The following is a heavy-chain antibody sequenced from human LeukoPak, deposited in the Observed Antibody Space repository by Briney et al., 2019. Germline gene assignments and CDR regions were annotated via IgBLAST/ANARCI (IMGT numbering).Heavy chain of an antibody. V-gene: IGHV3-23*01. D-gene: IGHD3-3*01. CDR2: LSGSGAGT. Sequence: GGSLRLSCAASGFTFSSYAMGWVRQAPGRGLEWVATLSGSGAGTYYSDSVQGRFTISRDNSKRTLFLQMNSLRAEDTAFYYCAKAELGVDTFFDYWGQGTLVTVSS. CDR3: AKAELGVDTFFDY. J-gene: IGHJ4*02. CDR1: GFTFSSYA.